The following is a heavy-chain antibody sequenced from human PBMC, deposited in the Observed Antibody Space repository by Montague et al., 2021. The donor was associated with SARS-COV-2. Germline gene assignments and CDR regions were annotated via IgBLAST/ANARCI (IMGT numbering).Heavy chain of an antibody. D-gene: IGHD3-9*01. J-gene: IGHJ3*02. Sequence: SETLSLTCAVSRGSFSNYYWTWIRQSPGKGLEWIGEINQGGAPNYTPSLKSRITISLDTSKEQISLKLNSVTVADTAVFFCARGRPVQGSFRHFDSISSGALDIWGQGSLVIVSS. V-gene: IGHV4-34*01. CDR1: RGSFSNYY. CDR3: ARGRPVQGSFRHFDSISSGALDI. CDR2: INQGGAP.